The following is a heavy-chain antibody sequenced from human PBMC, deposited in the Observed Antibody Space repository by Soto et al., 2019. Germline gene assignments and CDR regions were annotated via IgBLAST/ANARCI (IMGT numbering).Heavy chain of an antibody. D-gene: IGHD3-9*01. J-gene: IGHJ6*02. V-gene: IGHV1-69*12. Sequence: QVQLVQSGAEVKKPGSSVKVSCKASGGTFSSYAISWVRQAPGQGLEWMGGIMPIFGTANYAQKFQGRVTITADESTSTAYMGLSSLRSEDTAVYYCERGDDILTGYYNYYYGMDVWGQGTTVTVSS. CDR2: IMPIFGTA. CDR3: ERGDDILTGYYNYYYGMDV. CDR1: GGTFSSYA.